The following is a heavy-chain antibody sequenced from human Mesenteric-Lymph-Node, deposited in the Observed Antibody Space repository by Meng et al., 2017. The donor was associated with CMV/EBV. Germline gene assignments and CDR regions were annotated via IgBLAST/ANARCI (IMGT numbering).Heavy chain of an antibody. V-gene: IGHV3-21*01. J-gene: IGHJ6*02. CDR1: GFTFSSYS. Sequence: GESLKISCAASGFTFSSYSMNWVRQAPGKGLEWVSSISSSSSYIHYADSVKGRFTISRDNAKNSLYLQMNSLRAEDTAVYYCAREIITGPMAYYGMDVWGQGTTVTVSS. CDR2: ISSSSSYI. D-gene: IGHD1-20*01. CDR3: AREIITGPMAYYGMDV.